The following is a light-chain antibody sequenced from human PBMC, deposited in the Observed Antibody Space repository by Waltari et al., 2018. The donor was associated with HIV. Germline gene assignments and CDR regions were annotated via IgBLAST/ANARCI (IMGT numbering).Light chain of an antibody. Sequence: QSALTQPASVSGSPGQSITISCPGTSSNVGGYNYVPWYQQHPGKAPKPMVSAVTNRPSVFSNRFSGSKSGNPAFLTISVLQAEDEADYYCSSYTTSRTVVVGGGTKLTVL. CDR3: SSYTTSRTVV. CDR2: AVT. J-gene: IGLJ2*01. V-gene: IGLV2-14*03. CDR1: SSNVGGYNY.